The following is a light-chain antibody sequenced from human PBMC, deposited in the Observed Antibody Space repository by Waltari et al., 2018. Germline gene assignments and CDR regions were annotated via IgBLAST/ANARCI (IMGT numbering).Light chain of an antibody. CDR1: NIETKS. CDR2: RDT. V-gene: IGLV3-9*01. Sequence: SYDLAQPLSVSVALGQSARISCGGSNIETKSVHWYQQKPGQAPVLVIYRDTNRPSAIPDRFSASSSGNTATLIISRAQAGDEADYYCQVWDSDTYWVFGGGTRLTVL. J-gene: IGLJ3*02. CDR3: QVWDSDTYWV.